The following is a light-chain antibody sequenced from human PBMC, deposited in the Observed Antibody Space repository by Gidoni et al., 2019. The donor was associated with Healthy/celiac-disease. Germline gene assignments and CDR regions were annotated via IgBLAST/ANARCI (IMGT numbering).Light chain of an antibody. CDR2: GAS. Sequence: EIVLTQSPGTLSLSPGERATLSCRASQSVSSSYLAWYQQKPGQAPRLLIYGASSRATGIPDRFSGSGSGTDFTLTISRLEPEDFAVYYCQQYGSSPEYTFXQXTKLXIK. CDR3: QQYGSSPEYT. V-gene: IGKV3-20*01. J-gene: IGKJ2*01. CDR1: QSVSSSY.